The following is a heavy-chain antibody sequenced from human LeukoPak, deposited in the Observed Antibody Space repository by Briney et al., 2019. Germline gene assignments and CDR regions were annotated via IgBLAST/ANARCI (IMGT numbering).Heavy chain of an antibody. CDR3: ARGLTAAPGPRFDP. CDR1: GGSISSYY. J-gene: IGHJ5*02. CDR2: IYYSGST. D-gene: IGHD1/OR15-1a*01. V-gene: IGHV4-59*01. Sequence: SETLSLTCTVSGGSISSYYWSWIRQPPGKGLEWIGYIYYSGSTNYNPSLKSRVTISVDTSKNQFSLKLSSVTAADTAVYNCARGLTAAPGPRFDPWGQGTLVTVSS.